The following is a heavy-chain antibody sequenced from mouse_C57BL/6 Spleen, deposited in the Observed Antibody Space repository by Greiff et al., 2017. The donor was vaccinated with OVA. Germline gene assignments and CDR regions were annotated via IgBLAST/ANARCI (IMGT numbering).Heavy chain of an antibody. D-gene: IGHD2-2*01. CDR3: ARNGYGYDGYYFDY. V-gene: IGHV2-2*01. Sequence: VQLVESGPGLVQPSQSLSITCTVSGFSLTSYGVHWVRQSPGKGLEWLGVIWSGGSTDYNAAFISRLSISKDNAKSQVFFKMNSLQADDTAIYYCARNGYGYDGYYFDYWGQGTTLTVSS. CDR2: IWSGGST. J-gene: IGHJ2*01. CDR1: GFSLTSYG.